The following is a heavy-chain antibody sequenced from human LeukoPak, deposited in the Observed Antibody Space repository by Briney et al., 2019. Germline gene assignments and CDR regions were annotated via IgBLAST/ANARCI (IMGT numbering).Heavy chain of an antibody. CDR1: GGSFSGYY. Sequence: PSETLSLTCAVYGGSFSGYYWSWIRQPPGKGLEWIGEINHSGSTNYNPSLKSRVIISVDTSKNQFSLKLSSVTAADTAVYYCARSPYGSGSYFSKRDYYYYGMDVWGKGTTVTVSS. V-gene: IGHV4-34*01. CDR3: ARSPYGSGSYFSKRDYYYYGMDV. CDR2: INHSGST. D-gene: IGHD3-10*01. J-gene: IGHJ6*04.